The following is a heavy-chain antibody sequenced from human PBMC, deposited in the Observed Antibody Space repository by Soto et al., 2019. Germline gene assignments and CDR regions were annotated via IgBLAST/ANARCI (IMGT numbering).Heavy chain of an antibody. D-gene: IGHD2-15*01. J-gene: IGHJ4*02. V-gene: IGHV1-3*01. Sequence: GASVKVSCKASGYTFTSYAMHWVRQAPGQRLEWMGWINAGNGNTKYSQKFQGRVTITRDTSASTAYMEMSSLRSEDTAVYYCARGYCSGGSCFYYSDYWGQGTLVTVSS. CDR3: ARGYCSGGSCFYYSDY. CDR2: INAGNGNT. CDR1: GYTFTSYA.